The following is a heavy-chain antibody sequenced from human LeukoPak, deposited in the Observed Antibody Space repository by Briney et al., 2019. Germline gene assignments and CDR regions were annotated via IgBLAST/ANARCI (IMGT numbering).Heavy chain of an antibody. J-gene: IGHJ5*02. D-gene: IGHD6-13*01. Sequence: PSETLSLTCTVSGGSISNYYWSWIRQPPGKGLEWIGYIYYSGSTNYNPSLKSRVTISVDTSKNQFSLKLSSVTAADTAVYYCARGHIAAASTTKNWFDPWGQGTLVTVSS. CDR1: GGSISNYY. CDR2: IYYSGST. CDR3: ARGHIAAASTTKNWFDP. V-gene: IGHV4-59*12.